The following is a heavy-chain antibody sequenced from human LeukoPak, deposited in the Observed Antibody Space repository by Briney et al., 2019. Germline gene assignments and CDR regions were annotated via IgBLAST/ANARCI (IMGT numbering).Heavy chain of an antibody. V-gene: IGHV1-69*06. CDR2: IIPIFHTA. CDR1: GYTFTSYG. Sequence: GASVKVSCKASGYTFTSYGISWVRQAPGQGLEWMGGIIPIFHTADYAQKFQGRVTITADKSTSTAYMELSSLRSEDTAVYYCAADYSSSWSLTFPFDYWGQGTLVTVSS. D-gene: IGHD6-13*01. J-gene: IGHJ4*02. CDR3: AADYSSSWSLTFPFDY.